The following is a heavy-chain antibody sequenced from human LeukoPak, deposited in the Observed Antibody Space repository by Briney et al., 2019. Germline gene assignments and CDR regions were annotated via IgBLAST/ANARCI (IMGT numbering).Heavy chain of an antibody. CDR3: ARSASRYNWNGELDY. Sequence: SETLSLTCTVSGYSISSGYYWGWIRQPPGKGLEWIGGIYHSGSTYYNPSLKSRVTISVDTSKNQFSLKLSSVTAADTAVYYCARSASRYNWNGELDYWGQGTLVTVSS. CDR2: IYHSGST. J-gene: IGHJ4*02. D-gene: IGHD1-20*01. CDR1: GYSISSGYY. V-gene: IGHV4-38-2*02.